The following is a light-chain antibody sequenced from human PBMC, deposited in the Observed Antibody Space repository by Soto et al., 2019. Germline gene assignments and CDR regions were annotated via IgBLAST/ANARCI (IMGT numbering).Light chain of an antibody. CDR1: QGISGW. CDR3: QRVDSFPLS. Sequence: IQVTQSPSSVSASIGDRVTITCRASQGISGWLAWYQQKPGKAPKLLIYAASSLQSEVPSRFSGSGSGTEFTLTITSPQPEDFATYYCQRVDSFPLSFGGGTKVEIK. V-gene: IGKV1-12*01. J-gene: IGKJ4*01. CDR2: AAS.